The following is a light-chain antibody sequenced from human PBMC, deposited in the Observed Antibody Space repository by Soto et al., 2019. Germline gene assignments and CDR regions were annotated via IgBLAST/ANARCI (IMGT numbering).Light chain of an antibody. J-gene: IGKJ4*01. CDR2: GAS. Sequence: EIVLTQSPGTLSLSPGERDTLSCRASQTVSTNYLAWFQHKPGQAPRLLIYGASSRATGIPDRFSGSGSGTDFTLTITRLEHEDFAVYFCQQYSDSPLTFGGGTKVEIK. CDR1: QTVSTNY. CDR3: QQYSDSPLT. V-gene: IGKV3-20*01.